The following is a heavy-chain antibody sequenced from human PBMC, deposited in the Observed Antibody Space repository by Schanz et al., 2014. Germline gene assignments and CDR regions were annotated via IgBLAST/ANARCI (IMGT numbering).Heavy chain of an antibody. Sequence: DVQLVESGGTLVQPGGSLIISCAASGFTFSSYWMVWLRQAPGKGLEWVANIKEDGSKKYYVDSVRGRFTISRDNAKNSLYLQLNSLTAEDTAVYHCARDSRYCTGVDCKGDAFDLWGQGTLVTVSS. J-gene: IGHJ3*01. CDR2: IKEDGSKK. CDR3: ARDSRYCTGVDCKGDAFDL. V-gene: IGHV3-7*01. D-gene: IGHD2-8*02. CDR1: GFTFSSYW.